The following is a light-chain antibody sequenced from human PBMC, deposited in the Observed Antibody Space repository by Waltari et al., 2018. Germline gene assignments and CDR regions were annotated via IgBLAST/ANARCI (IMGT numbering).Light chain of an antibody. V-gene: IGLV5-45*01. J-gene: IGLJ2*01. CDR2: CRSDSTE. Sequence: QAVLTQPASLSASPGASVSLTCTFRSGIDVATFKIYWYQQRPGSPPRFLLKCRSDSTEQRGSGGPSRFSVSKDSSANAALLLISGLQSEDEADYYCMILYNDAVVFGGGTKLTVL. CDR1: SGIDVATFK. CDR3: MILYNDAVV.